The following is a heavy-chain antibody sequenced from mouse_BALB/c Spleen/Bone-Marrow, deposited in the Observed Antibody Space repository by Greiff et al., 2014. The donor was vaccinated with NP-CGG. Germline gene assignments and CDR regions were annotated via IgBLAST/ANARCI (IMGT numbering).Heavy chain of an antibody. CDR1: GDSITSGY. Sequence: EVQLQQSGPSLVKPSQTLSLTCSVTGDSITSGYWNWIRKFPGNKLEYMGYISYSGSTYYNPSLKSRISITRDTSKNQYYLQLNSVTTEDTATYYCANKGIYYDLLYGYFDVWGAGTTVTVSS. CDR2: ISYSGST. CDR3: ANKGIYYDLLYGYFDV. D-gene: IGHD2-4*01. J-gene: IGHJ1*01. V-gene: IGHV3-8*02.